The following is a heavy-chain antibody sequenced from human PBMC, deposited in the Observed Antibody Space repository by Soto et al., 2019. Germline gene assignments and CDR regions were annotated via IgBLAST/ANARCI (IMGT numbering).Heavy chain of an antibody. CDR2: IIPIFGTA. Sequence: ASVKVSCKASGGTFSSYAISWVRQAPGQGLEWMGGIIPIFGTANYAQKFQGRVTITADESTSTAYMELSSLRSDDTAVYYCAKNWLIPDYYYYYGMDVWGQGTTVTVSS. V-gene: IGHV1-69*13. CDR3: AKNWLIPDYYYYYGMDV. J-gene: IGHJ6*02. CDR1: GGTFSSYA. D-gene: IGHD3-9*01.